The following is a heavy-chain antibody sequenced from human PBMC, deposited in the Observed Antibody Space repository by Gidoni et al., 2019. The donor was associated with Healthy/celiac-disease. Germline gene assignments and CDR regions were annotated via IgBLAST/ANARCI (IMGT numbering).Heavy chain of an antibody. CDR1: CFTFSSYG. J-gene: IGHJ4*02. Sequence: QVQLVESGGGVVQPGRSLRLSCAASCFTFSSYGMHWVRQAPGQGLEWVAVISYDRSNKNYADSVKGRFTISRDNSKNTLYLQMNSLRAEDTAVYYCAKPVGDSSGYYWYDYWGQGTLVTVSS. CDR2: ISYDRSNK. CDR3: AKPVGDSSGYYWYDY. D-gene: IGHD3-22*01. V-gene: IGHV3-30*18.